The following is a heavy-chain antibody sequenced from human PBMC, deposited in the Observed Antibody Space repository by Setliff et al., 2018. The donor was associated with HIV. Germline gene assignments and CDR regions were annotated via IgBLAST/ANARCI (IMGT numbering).Heavy chain of an antibody. V-gene: IGHV4-59*12. CDR3: ARDVPWGDYYYYMDV. Sequence: PSETLSLTCTVSGGSISSYYWSWIRQPPGKGLEWIGYIYYSGSTNYNPSLKSRVTISVDTSKNQFSLKLSSVTAADTAVYYCARDVPWGDYYYYMDVWGKGTTVTVSS. D-gene: IGHD3-16*01. CDR2: IYYSGST. J-gene: IGHJ6*03. CDR1: GGSISSYY.